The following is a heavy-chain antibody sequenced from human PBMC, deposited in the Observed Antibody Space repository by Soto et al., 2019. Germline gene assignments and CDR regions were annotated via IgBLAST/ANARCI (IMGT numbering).Heavy chain of an antibody. CDR1: GYTFTNYW. CDR3: ARRGSSSPSYHFDF. D-gene: IGHD6-13*01. CDR2: IYPGDSDT. V-gene: IGHV5-51*01. J-gene: IGHJ4*02. Sequence: GESLKISCNGSGYTFTNYWIGWVRQMPGRGLEWMGIIYPGDSDTRYSPSFEGQVTISADKSSSTAYLQWSSLKDSDTAIYYCARRGSSSPSYHFDFWGQGTQVTVYS.